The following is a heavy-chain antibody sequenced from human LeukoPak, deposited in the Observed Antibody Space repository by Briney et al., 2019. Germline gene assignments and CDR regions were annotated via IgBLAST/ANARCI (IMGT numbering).Heavy chain of an antibody. Sequence: SVKVSCKASGGTISSYAISWVRQAPGHRLEWMGRIIPIFGTANYAQKFHGRVTITTDESTSTAYMELSSLRSEDTAVYYCARGGQQLVHFNWFDPWGQGTLVTVSS. CDR3: ARGGQQLVHFNWFDP. V-gene: IGHV1-69*05. J-gene: IGHJ5*02. CDR2: IIPIFGTA. CDR1: GGTISSYA. D-gene: IGHD6-13*01.